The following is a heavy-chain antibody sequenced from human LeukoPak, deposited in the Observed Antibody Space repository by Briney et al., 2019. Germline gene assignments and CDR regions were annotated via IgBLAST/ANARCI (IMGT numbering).Heavy chain of an antibody. CDR1: GGSISSYY. V-gene: IGHV4-59*01. J-gene: IGHJ6*03. CDR2: NYYSGST. D-gene: IGHD1-14*01. Sequence: SETLSLTCTVSGGSISSYYWSWIRQPPGKGLEWIGYNYYSGSTNYNPSLKSRVTISVDTSKNQFSLKLSSVTAADTAVYYCARAERTYYMDVWGKGTTVTISS. CDR3: ARAERTYYMDV.